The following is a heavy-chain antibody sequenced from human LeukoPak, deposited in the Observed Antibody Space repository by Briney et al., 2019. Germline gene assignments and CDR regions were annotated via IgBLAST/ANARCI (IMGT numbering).Heavy chain of an antibody. CDR1: GGSISSYY. V-gene: IGHV4-59*08. CDR2: IYYSGST. Sequence: SETLSLTCTVSGGSISSYYWSWIRKPPGKGLEGIGYIYYSGSTNYNPSLKSRVTIAVDTSKNQFSLKLSSVTAADTAVYYCARLQHYYYGMDVWGQGTTVTVSS. CDR3: ARLQHYYYGMDV. J-gene: IGHJ6*02.